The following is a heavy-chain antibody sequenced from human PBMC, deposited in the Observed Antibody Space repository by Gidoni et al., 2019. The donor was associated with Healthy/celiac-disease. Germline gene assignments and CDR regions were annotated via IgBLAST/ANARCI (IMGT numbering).Heavy chain of an antibody. CDR2: IYSGGST. CDR3: ARSIAVAGYYYYGMDV. D-gene: IGHD6-19*01. Sequence: EVQLVESGGGLVQPGGSLSLSCAASGFTVRRNYMSWDRQAPGKGLEWVSVIYSGGSTYYADSVKGRFTISRDNSKNTLYLQMNSLRAEDTAVYYCARSIAVAGYYYYGMDVWGQGTTVTVSS. CDR1: GFTVRRNY. V-gene: IGHV3-66*01. J-gene: IGHJ6*02.